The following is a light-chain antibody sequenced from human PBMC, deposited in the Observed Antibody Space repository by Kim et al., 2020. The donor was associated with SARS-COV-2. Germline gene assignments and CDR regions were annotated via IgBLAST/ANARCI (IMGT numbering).Light chain of an antibody. Sequence: PGETVTLTGAARTGAVTSGDYPNWFQQKAGHAPMALISSTSNKHSWTPARFSGSLLGGKAALTLSGVQPEDETEYYCLLYYGGAQVFGGGTQLTVL. CDR1: TGAVTSGDY. V-gene: IGLV7-43*01. J-gene: IGLJ2*01. CDR3: LLYYGGAQV. CDR2: STS.